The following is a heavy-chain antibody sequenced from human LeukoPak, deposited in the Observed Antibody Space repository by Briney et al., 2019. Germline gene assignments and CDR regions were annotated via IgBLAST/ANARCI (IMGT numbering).Heavy chain of an antibody. J-gene: IGHJ4*02. Sequence: PWGSLRLSCAASGFTFNSYGMHWVRQAPGKGLEWVAFIRDDGDDKYYADSVKGRFTISRDNSKNTLYLQMNSLRAEDTAVYYCAKDLSGTYSKALGYWGQGTLVTVSS. D-gene: IGHD1-26*01. CDR2: IRDDGDDK. CDR3: AKDLSGTYSKALGY. CDR1: GFTFNSYG. V-gene: IGHV3-30*02.